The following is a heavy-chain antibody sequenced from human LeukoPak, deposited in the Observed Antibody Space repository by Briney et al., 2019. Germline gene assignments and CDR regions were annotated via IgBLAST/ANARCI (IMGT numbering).Heavy chain of an antibody. D-gene: IGHD4-23*01. Sequence: GGSLRLSCAASGFTFSSYAMHWVRQAPGKGLEWVAVISYDGSNKYYADSVKGRFTISRDNSKNTLYLQMNSLRAEDTAVYYCARADGGNSVAGWGQGTLVTVSS. V-gene: IGHV3-30-3*01. J-gene: IGHJ4*02. CDR1: GFTFSSYA. CDR3: ARADGGNSVAG. CDR2: ISYDGSNK.